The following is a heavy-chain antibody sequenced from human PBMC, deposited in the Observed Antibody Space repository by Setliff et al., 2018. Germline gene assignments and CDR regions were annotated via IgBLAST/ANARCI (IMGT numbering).Heavy chain of an antibody. D-gene: IGHD3-22*01. CDR1: GESFSGHH. J-gene: IGHJ1*01. V-gene: IGHV4-34*01. CDR3: ARHASSYSDNSGYYYEIGYFRH. Sequence: SETLSLTCAVYGESFSGHHWSWIRQPPGKGLEWIGEINHSGSTNYNPSLKSRVIISVDTSKNQFSLKLSSVTAADTAVYYCARHASSYSDNSGYYYEIGYFRHWGQGTLVTVSS. CDR2: INHSGST.